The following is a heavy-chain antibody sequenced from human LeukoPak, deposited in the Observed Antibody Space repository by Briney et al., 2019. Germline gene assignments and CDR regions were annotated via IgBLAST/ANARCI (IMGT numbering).Heavy chain of an antibody. CDR3: ARGPGITGTTDY. CDR1: GFTFSSYG. J-gene: IGHJ4*02. CDR2: IWYDGSNK. V-gene: IGHV3-33*01. Sequence: GGSLRLSCAASGFTFSSYGMHWVRQAPGKGLEWVAVIWYDGSNKYYADSVKGRFTISRDNSKNTLYLQMNSLRAEDTAVYYCARGPGITGTTDYWGQGTLVTVSS. D-gene: IGHD1-7*01.